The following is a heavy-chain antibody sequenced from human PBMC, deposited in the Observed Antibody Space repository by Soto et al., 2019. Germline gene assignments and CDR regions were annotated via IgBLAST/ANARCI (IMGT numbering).Heavy chain of an antibody. CDR1: GGAFSDYA. Sequence: QVQLVQSGAEVKKPGSSVKVSCKASGGAFSDYAFSWVRQAPGQGVEWLGGIMPIFRAPDSAQKFQGRVAITADEFTRTAYVEMDSLRYEPTAVEYVASWFYGHDIGNYVYGMVVRGQGTRVTVS. CDR3: ASWFYGHDIGNYVYGMVV. V-gene: IGHV1-69*12. D-gene: IGHD3-22*01. J-gene: IGHJ6*02. CDR2: IMPIFRAP.